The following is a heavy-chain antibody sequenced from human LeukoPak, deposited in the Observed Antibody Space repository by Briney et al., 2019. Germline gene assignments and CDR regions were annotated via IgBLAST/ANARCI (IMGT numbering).Heavy chain of an antibody. J-gene: IGHJ4*02. CDR3: ARDYSSGSFDY. CDR2: IYNTGSA. Sequence: SGPGLVKPSETLSLTCTVSGDSISTYYRSWIRQPAGKGLEWIGRIYNTGSANYNPPLKSRVPMSVDTSKNQFSLKVTSVTAADTAVYYCARDYSSGSFDYWGQGTLVTVSS. D-gene: IGHD6-19*01. CDR1: GDSISTYY. V-gene: IGHV4-4*07.